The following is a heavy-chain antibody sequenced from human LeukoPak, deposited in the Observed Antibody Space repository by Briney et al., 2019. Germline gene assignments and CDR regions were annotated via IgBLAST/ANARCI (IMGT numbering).Heavy chain of an antibody. J-gene: IGHJ5*01. CDR3: ARLWGYCSSTSCYGASYFDS. Sequence: SETLSLTCTVAGGSINSYYWSWIRQPPGKGLEWVGYIHYSGNTNYNPSLKSRVTISIDMYNKQFSLKLSSVTAADTAVYYCARLWGYCSSTSCYGASYFDSWGQGTLVTVSS. V-gene: IGHV4-59*01. D-gene: IGHD2-2*01. CDR2: IHYSGNT. CDR1: GGSINSYY.